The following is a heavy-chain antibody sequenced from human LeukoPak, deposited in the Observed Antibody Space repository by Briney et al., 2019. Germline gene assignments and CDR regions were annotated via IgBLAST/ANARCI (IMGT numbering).Heavy chain of an antibody. CDR1: GYSISSGYY. V-gene: IGHV4-38-2*01. CDR3: ARPIAPRYYFDY. CDR2: IYHSGST. Sequence: SETLSLTCAASGYSISSGYYWGWIRQPPGKGLEWIGSIYHSGSTYYNPSLKSRVTISVDTSKNQFSLKLSSVTAADTAVYYCARPIAPRYYFDYWGQGTLVTVSS. J-gene: IGHJ4*02.